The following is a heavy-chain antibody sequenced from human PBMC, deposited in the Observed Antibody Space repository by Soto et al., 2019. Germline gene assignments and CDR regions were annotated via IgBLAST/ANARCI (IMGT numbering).Heavy chain of an antibody. J-gene: IGHJ4*02. Sequence: PSETLSLTCTFSVVSISSYYWSCIRHPPGKGLEWIGYIYYSGSTNYNPSLKSRVTISVDTSKNQFSLKLSSVTAADTAVYYCARGVGATTPWGQGTLVSVS. CDR2: IYYSGST. D-gene: IGHD1-26*01. CDR3: ARGVGATTP. V-gene: IGHV4-59*01. CDR1: VVSISSYY.